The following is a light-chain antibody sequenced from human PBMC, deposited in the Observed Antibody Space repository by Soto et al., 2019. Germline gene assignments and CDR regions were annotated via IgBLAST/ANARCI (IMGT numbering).Light chain of an antibody. Sequence: DIQMTQSPSSLSASVGDRVTVSCRASQNIGTYLNWYQQRSGKAPKVLISDAFSLQSGVPSRFSGSGSGTDFTLTISSLQPEDFGVYYCQQFGSSIPHTFGQGTKLEIK. J-gene: IGKJ2*01. CDR3: QQFGSSIPHT. CDR1: QNIGTY. V-gene: IGKV1-39*01. CDR2: DAF.